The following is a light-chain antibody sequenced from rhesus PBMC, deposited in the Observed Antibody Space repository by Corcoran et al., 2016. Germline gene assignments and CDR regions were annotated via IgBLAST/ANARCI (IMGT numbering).Light chain of an antibody. J-gene: IGKJ1*01. V-gene: IGKV1-22*01. CDR2: RAS. CDR1: QSLSSW. Sequence: DIQMTQSPSSLSASVGDTVTITCRASQSLSSWLAWYQQKPGKAPNLLIYRASRLKIGVPSRFIGRGSGTDFTLTISSMQSEDVATYNCQQYDSSPRACGQGTKVEI. CDR3: QQYDSSPRA.